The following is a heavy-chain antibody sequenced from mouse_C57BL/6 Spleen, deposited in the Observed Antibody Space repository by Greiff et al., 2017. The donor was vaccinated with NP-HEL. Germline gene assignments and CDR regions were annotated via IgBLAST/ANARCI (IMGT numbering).Heavy chain of an antibody. CDR1: GYAFTNYL. J-gene: IGHJ4*01. D-gene: IGHD1-1*01. Sequence: QVQLQQSGAELVRPGTSVKVSCKASGYAFTNYLIEWVKQRPGQGLEWIGVINPGSGGTNYNEKFKGKATLTADKSSSTAYMQLSSLTSEDSAVYFCAREGPLLLPYYAMDYWGQGTSVTVSS. V-gene: IGHV1-54*01. CDR3: AREGPLLLPYYAMDY. CDR2: INPGSGGT.